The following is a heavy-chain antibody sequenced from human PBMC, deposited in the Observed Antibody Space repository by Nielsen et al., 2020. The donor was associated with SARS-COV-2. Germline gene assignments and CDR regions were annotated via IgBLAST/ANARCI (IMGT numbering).Heavy chain of an antibody. CDR3: ARVSNYGSGDYYYYGMDV. J-gene: IGHJ6*02. Sequence: GGSLRLSCAASGFTFSDYYMSWIRQAPGKGLEWVSYISSSSSYTNYADSVKGRSTISRDNAKNSLYLQMNSLRAEDTAVYYCARVSNYGSGDYYYYGMDVWGQGTTVTVSS. V-gene: IGHV3-11*05. CDR2: ISSSSSYT. D-gene: IGHD3-10*01. CDR1: GFTFSDYY.